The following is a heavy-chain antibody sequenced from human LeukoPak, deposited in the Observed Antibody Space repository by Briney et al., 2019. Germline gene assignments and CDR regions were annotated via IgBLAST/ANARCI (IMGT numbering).Heavy chain of an antibody. D-gene: IGHD1-26*01. CDR2: IKQDGSEK. Sequence: PGGSLRLSCAASGFTFSSYWMSWVRQAPGKGLEWVANIKQDGSEKYYVDSVKGRFTISRDNAKNSLYLQMNSLRAEDTAVYYCARDTVEPWELLGKNDYWGQGTLVTVSS. CDR1: GFTFSSYW. J-gene: IGHJ4*02. CDR3: ARDTVEPWELLGKNDY. V-gene: IGHV3-7*01.